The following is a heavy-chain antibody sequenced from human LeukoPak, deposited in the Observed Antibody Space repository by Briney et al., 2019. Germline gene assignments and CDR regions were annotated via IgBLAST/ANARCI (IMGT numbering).Heavy chain of an antibody. V-gene: IGHV3-13*01. D-gene: IGHD1-1*01. CDR1: GFTFSDYD. J-gene: IGHJ4*02. Sequence: PGGSLRLSCAAPGFTFSDYDMHWVRQATGKVLEWVYAFGTAGDTYYTCSVKGRFTISRENAKNSLYLQMNSLRAGDTAVYYCARVAKERVGGVYYFDYWGQGTLVTVSS. CDR2: FGTAGDT. CDR3: ARVAKERVGGVYYFDY.